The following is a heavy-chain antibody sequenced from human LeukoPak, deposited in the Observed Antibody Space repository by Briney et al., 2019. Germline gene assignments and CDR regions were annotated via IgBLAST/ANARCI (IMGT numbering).Heavy chain of an antibody. V-gene: IGHV3-21*01. CDR2: ISSSSSYI. CDR3: ARDLRDPYYYGSGSYYNGDY. D-gene: IGHD3-10*01. Sequence: GGSLRLSCAASGFTFSSYSMNWVRHAPGKGLEWVSSISSSSSYIYYADSVKGRFTISRDNAKNSLYLQMNSLRAEDTAVYYCARDLRDPYYYGSGSYYNGDYWGQGTLVTVSS. CDR1: GFTFSSYS. J-gene: IGHJ4*02.